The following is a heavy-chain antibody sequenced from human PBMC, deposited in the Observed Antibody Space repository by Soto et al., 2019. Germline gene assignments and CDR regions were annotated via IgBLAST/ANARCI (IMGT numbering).Heavy chain of an antibody. CDR1: GYTFSTLY. J-gene: IGHJ4*02. Sequence: ASVKVSCTASGYTFSTLYMHWVRQAPGQGLQWMGVINPNGGGTSYARGFQGRVTLTTDTSTSTVYMEVSSLRDEDTAVYYCARERRAATGNLYFFDYWGPGTLVTVSS. CDR3: ARERRAATGNLYFFDY. V-gene: IGHV1-46*01. D-gene: IGHD6-13*01. CDR2: INPNGGGT.